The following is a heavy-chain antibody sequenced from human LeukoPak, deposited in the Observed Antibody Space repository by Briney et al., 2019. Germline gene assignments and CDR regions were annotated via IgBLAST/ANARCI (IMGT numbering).Heavy chain of an antibody. CDR1: GGTFSSYA. CDR3: ARSYSYGEGYGYY. D-gene: IGHD5-18*01. CDR2: IIPIFGTA. V-gene: IGHV1-69*05. J-gene: IGHJ4*02. Sequence: SVKVSCKASGGTFSSYAISWVRQAPGQGLEWMGRIIPIFGTANYAQKFQGRVTITTDESTSTAYMELSSLRSEDTAVYYCARSYSYGEGYGYYWGKGTLVTVSS.